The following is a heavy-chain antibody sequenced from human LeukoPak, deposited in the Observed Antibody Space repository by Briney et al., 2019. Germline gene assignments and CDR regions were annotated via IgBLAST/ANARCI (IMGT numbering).Heavy chain of an antibody. CDR2: ISSSSSYI. Sequence: GGSLRLSCAASGFTFSSYWMHWVRQAPGKGLEWVSSISSSSSYIYYADSVKGRFTISRDNAKNSLYLQMNSLRAEDTAVYYCASTYYYGSGSYNDAFDIWGQGTMVTVSS. CDR1: GFTFSSYW. V-gene: IGHV3-21*01. J-gene: IGHJ3*02. D-gene: IGHD3-10*01. CDR3: ASTYYYGSGSYNDAFDI.